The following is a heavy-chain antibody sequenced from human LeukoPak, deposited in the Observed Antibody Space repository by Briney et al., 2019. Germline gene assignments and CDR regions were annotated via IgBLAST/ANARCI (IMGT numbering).Heavy chain of an antibody. J-gene: IGHJ5*02. D-gene: IGHD2-21*01. V-gene: IGHV4-39*01. CDR1: GGSISTYY. CDR3: VRTVPPHSIVPWLYP. CDR2: IYYSGST. Sequence: PSETLSLTCTVSGGSISTYYWSWIRQPPGKGLEWIGSIYYSGSTYYNPSLKSRVTISVDTSQNQFSLKLSSVTAADTAVYYCVRTVPPHSIVPWLYPCGQGTLVTVSS.